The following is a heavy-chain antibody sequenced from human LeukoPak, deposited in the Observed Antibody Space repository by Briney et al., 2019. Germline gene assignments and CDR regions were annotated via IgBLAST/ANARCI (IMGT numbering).Heavy chain of an antibody. D-gene: IGHD3-22*01. CDR1: GFTFSSYG. CDR2: IWYDGSNK. V-gene: IGHV3-33*01. CDR3: ARDKDYYDSSGYYDY. Sequence: PGRSLRLSCAASGFTFSSYGMHWVRQAPGKGLEWVAVIWYDGSNKYYADSVKGRFTISRDNSKNTLYLQMNSLRAEDTVVYYCARDKDYYDSSGYYDYWGQGTLVTVSS. J-gene: IGHJ4*02.